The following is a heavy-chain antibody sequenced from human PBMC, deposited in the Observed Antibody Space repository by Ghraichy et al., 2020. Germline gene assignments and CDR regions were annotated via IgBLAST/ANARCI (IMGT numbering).Heavy chain of an antibody. CDR3: ASRSRPDENPPPDRGVIPN. D-gene: IGHD3-10*01. V-gene: IGHV3-30*04. CDR2: ISYDGSNK. J-gene: IGHJ4*02. CDR1: GFTFRSYA. Sequence: GALRLSCAASGFTFRSYAMHWVRQAPGKGLEWVAIISYDGSNKYYADSVKGRFTISRDNSKNTLYLQMNSLRAEDTAVYYCASRSRPDENPPPDRGVIPNWGQGTLVTVSS.